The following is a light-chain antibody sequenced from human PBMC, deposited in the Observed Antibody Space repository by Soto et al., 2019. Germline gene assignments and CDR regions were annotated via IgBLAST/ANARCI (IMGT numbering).Light chain of an antibody. J-gene: IGLJ2*01. V-gene: IGLV1-40*01. CDR3: QSYDSSLSGSV. Sequence: QSVLTQPPSVSGAPGQRVTISCTGSSSNIGAGYDVHWYQQLPGTAPKLLIYGNSNRPSGVPDRFSGSKSGTSASLAITGLQAEDEADYYSQSYDSSLSGSVFGEGTQLTVL. CDR2: GNS. CDR1: SSNIGAGYD.